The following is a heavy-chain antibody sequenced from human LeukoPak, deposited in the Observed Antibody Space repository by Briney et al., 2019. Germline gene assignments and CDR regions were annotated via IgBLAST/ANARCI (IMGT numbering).Heavy chain of an antibody. CDR3: ATQSITLVVVISPFDY. CDR1: GLTFSNFP. Sequence: PGGSLRLSCAASGLTFSNFPMHWVRQAPGKGLEWVALIQDDGATTNYVDSVRGRFTISRDNSKSTVYLQMHSLKPDDTAVYYCATQSITLVVVISPFDYWGQGTLVTVSS. D-gene: IGHD3-22*01. CDR2: IQDDGATT. V-gene: IGHV3-30*02. J-gene: IGHJ4*02.